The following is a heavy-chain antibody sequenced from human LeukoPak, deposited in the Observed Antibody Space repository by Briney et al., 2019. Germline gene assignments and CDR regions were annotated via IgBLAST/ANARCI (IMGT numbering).Heavy chain of an antibody. V-gene: IGHV3-66*02. D-gene: IGHD3-22*01. CDR1: GFTVSSNY. J-gene: IGHJ3*02. CDR3: ARLYDSSGYGALDI. CDR2: LYSGGST. Sequence: PGGSLRLSCAASGFTVSSNYMGWVRQAPGKGLEWVSVLYSGGSTYYPDSVKGRFTISRDNSQNTLYLQMDSLRAEDTAVYYCARLYDSSGYGALDIWGQGTTVTVYS.